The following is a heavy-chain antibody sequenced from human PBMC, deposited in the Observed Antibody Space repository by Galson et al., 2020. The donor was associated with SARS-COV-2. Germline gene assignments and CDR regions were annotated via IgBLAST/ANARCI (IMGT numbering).Heavy chain of an antibody. Sequence: KMSGPTLVNPTQTLTLTCNFSGFSLSNTGVGVGWIRQPPGQALEWLALIYWDDDKRYRPSLKNRLTITKDTSENQVVLTMANMDPVDTGTYYCAHKPPGGAVADACDVWGRGAMVTVSS. D-gene: IGHD3-10*01. CDR3: AHKPPGGAVADACDV. J-gene: IGHJ3*01. V-gene: IGHV2-5*02. CDR2: IYWDDDK. CDR1: GFSLSNTGVG.